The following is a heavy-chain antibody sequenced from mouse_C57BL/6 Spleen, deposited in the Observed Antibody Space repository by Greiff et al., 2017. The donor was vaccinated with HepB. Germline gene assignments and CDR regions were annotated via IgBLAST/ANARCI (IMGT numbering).Heavy chain of an antibody. V-gene: IGHV1-69*01. CDR3: ARNSYYFDY. Sequence: QVQLQQPGAELVMPGASVKLSCKASGYTFTSYWMQWVKQRPGQGLEWIGEIDPSDSYTNYNQKFKGKSTLTVDKSSSTAYMQLSSLTSEDSAVYYCARNSYYFDYWGQGTTLTVSS. CDR2: IDPSDSYT. J-gene: IGHJ2*01. CDR1: GYTFTSYW.